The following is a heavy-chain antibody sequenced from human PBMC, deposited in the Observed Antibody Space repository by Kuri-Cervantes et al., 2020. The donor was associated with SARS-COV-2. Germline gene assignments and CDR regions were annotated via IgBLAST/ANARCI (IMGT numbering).Heavy chain of an antibody. CDR2: IHYTGNT. Sequence: SETLSLTCTVPGDSISDYSYYWGWIRQPPGKGLEWIGSIHYTGNTYYNPSLKSRVTISVDTSKNQFSLKLSSVTAADTAVYYCASRNDMITFGGVIVMGFDYWGQGTLVTVSS. V-gene: IGHV4-39*01. D-gene: IGHD3-16*02. J-gene: IGHJ4*02. CDR1: GDSISDYSYY. CDR3: ASRNDMITFGGVIVMGFDY.